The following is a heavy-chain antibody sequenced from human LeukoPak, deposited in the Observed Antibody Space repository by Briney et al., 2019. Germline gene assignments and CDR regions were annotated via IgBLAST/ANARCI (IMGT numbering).Heavy chain of an antibody. J-gene: IGHJ3*02. Sequence: SETLSLTCTVSGSSISSYYWSWIRQPPGKGLEWIGYIYYSGSTNYNPSLKSRVTISVDTSKNQFSLKLSSVTAADTAVYYCARSPLTIFGVVLPHDAFDIWGQGTMVTVSS. V-gene: IGHV4-59*01. CDR3: ARSPLTIFGVVLPHDAFDI. D-gene: IGHD3-3*01. CDR1: GSSISSYY. CDR2: IYYSGST.